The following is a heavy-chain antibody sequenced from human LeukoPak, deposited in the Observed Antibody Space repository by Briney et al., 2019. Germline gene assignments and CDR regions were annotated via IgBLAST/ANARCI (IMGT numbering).Heavy chain of an antibody. V-gene: IGHV4-31*03. CDR2: IYYSGST. CDR1: GGSISSGGYY. CDR3: ARGGRYFLFDY. D-gene: IGHD3-9*01. J-gene: IGHJ4*02. Sequence: SQTLSLTCTVSGGSISSGGYYWSWLRQHPGKGLEWIGYIYYSGSTYYNPSLKSRVTISVDTSKNQFSLKLSSVTAADTAVYYCARGGRYFLFDYWGQGTLVTVSS.